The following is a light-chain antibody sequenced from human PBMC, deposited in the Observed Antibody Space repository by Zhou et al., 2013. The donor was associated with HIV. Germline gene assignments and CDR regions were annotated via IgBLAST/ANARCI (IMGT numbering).Light chain of an antibody. V-gene: IGKV1-16*02. CDR2: GAS. CDR1: QDITHY. CDR3: LQYKIYPLT. J-gene: IGKJ4*01. Sequence: DIQMTQSPSSLSASVGDRVTITCRASQDITHYLAWFQQKPGKAPKSLIYGASDLQSGVPSKFSGSGSGTDFTLTISNLQPDDFATYYCLQYKIYPLTFGGGTKVEIK.